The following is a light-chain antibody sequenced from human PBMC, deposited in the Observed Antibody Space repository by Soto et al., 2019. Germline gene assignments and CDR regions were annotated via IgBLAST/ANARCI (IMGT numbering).Light chain of an antibody. Sequence: QSVLTQPASVSGSPGHSIPIACTGNSNDVGGYNYVSWYQQYPGKAPRLVISDVSNRPSGVSNRFSGSKSGNSASLTISGLQAEDEADYYCSSYTSSSTYVFGTGTKVTVL. V-gene: IGLV2-14*01. J-gene: IGLJ1*01. CDR2: DVS. CDR1: SNDVGGYNY. CDR3: SSYTSSSTYV.